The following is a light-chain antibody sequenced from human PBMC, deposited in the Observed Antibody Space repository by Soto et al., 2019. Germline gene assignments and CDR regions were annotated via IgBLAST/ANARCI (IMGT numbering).Light chain of an antibody. CDR2: DAS. V-gene: IGKV1-33*01. Sequence: DIQMPQSPSSLSASVGDRVTITCQASQDIRNYLNWYQQKPGKAPKLLIYDASNLETGVPSRFIGSGSGTDFTFTIRSMKPEDIATDYCQQYDNIPHFGQGTRLEIK. CDR3: QQYDNIPH. J-gene: IGKJ5*01. CDR1: QDIRNY.